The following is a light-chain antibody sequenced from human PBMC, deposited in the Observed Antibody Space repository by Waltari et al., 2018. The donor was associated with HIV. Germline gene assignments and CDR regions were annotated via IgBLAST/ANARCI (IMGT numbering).Light chain of an antibody. CDR1: QSVSSY. CDR2: DAS. Sequence: EIVLTQSPATLSLSPGERATLSCRASQSVSSYLAWYQQKPGQAPTLLIYDASNRATGIPARFSGSESGTDFTLTISSLEPEDFAVYYCQQRSNWPLTFGGGTKVEIK. CDR3: QQRSNWPLT. J-gene: IGKJ4*01. V-gene: IGKV3-11*01.